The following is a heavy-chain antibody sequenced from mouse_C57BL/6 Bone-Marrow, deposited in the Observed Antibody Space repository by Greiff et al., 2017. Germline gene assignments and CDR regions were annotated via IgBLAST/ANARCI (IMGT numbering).Heavy chain of an antibody. CDR3: ARGLRAY. CDR1: GYTFTSYW. V-gene: IGHV1-72*01. J-gene: IGHJ3*01. Sequence: VKLQQPGAELVKPGASVKLSCKASGYTFTSYWMHWVKQRPGRGLEWIGRIGPSSGGTKYNGKFKSKATLTVDKPSSTAYMQISSLTSEYSAVYDCARGLRAYWGQGTLVTVSA. D-gene: IGHD2-4*01. CDR2: IGPSSGGT.